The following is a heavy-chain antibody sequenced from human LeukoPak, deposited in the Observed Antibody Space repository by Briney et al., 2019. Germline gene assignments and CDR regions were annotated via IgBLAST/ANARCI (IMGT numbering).Heavy chain of an antibody. D-gene: IGHD1-26*01. CDR1: GGSFSGYY. V-gene: IGHV4-34*01. CDR2: INHSGST. CDR3: ASLYSGSYLFSNYFDY. J-gene: IGHJ4*02. Sequence: PSETLSLTCAVYGGSFSGYYWSWIRQPTGKGLEWIGEINHSGSTNYNPSLKSRVTISVDTSKNQFSLKLSSVTAADTAVYYCASLYSGSYLFSNYFDYWGQGTMVTVSS.